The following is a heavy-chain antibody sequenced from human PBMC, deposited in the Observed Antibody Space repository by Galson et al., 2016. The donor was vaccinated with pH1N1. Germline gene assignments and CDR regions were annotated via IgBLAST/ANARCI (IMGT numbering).Heavy chain of an antibody. J-gene: IGHJ4*02. CDR2: IWYDGSNQ. CDR3: VRESWRFGGDFDY. CDR1: GFTFSNHA. V-gene: IGHV3-33*01. D-gene: IGHD2-15*01. Sequence: SLRLSCAASGFTFSNHAMHWVRHVPGKGLDWVALIWYDGSNQYYTDSVKGRFTISRDNSNNTLYLQMKSLRVEDTAVYYRVRESWRFGGDFDYWGQGTLGAVSS.